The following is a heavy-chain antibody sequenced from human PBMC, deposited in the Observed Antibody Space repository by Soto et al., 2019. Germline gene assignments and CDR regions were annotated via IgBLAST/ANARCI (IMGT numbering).Heavy chain of an antibody. V-gene: IGHV1-69*13. CDR1: RGTFLSYV. CDR3: AGDSRHAYDSDSNGYHNFDY. CDR2: INHIFCKA. Sequence: SVPVSRQGCRGTFLSYVISWLRPPPARGVAWMGGINHIFCKAHLAHKLQDRVTITADESTSTAYMKLSSLRSEDMAVYYCAGDSRHAYDSDSNGYHNFDYWGQGTLVTVSS. J-gene: IGHJ4*02. D-gene: IGHD3-22*01.